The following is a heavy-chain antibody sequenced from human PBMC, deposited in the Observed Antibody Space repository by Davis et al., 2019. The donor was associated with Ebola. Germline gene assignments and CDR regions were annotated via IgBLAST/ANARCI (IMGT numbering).Heavy chain of an antibody. Sequence: MPSETLSLTCTVSGGSISSYYWSWIRQPPGKGLEWIGYIYYSGSTNYNPSLKSRVTISVDTSKNQFSLKLSSVTAADTAVYYCARNGQYNGQQPYYAFDIWGQGTMVTVSS. CDR1: GGSISSYY. CDR3: ARNGQYNGQQPYYAFDI. J-gene: IGHJ3*02. D-gene: IGHD6-13*01. CDR2: IYYSGST. V-gene: IGHV4-59*01.